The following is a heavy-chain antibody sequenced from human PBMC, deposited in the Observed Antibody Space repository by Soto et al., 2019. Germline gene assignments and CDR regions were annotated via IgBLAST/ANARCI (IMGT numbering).Heavy chain of an antibody. CDR2: ISAYNGNT. D-gene: IGHD2-2*01. CDR3: ALGYCSSTSCSRPPYYYYYGMDV. V-gene: IGHV1-18*04. Sequence: ASVKVSCKASGYTFTSYGISWARQAPGQGLEWMGWISAYNGNTNYAQKLQGRVTMTTDTSTSTAYMELRSLRSDDTAVYYCALGYCSSTSCSRPPYYYYYGMDVWGQGTTVTVSS. J-gene: IGHJ6*02. CDR1: GYTFTSYG.